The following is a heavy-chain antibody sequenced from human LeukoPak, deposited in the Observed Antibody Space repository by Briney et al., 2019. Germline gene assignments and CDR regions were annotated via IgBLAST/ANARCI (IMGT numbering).Heavy chain of an antibody. CDR3: ARVATIYDAFDI. V-gene: IGHV5-51*01. Sequence: GESLKISCNGSGYXFTNYWIGWVRQMPGKGLEWMGTICPGDSDTTYSPSFQGQVTMSADESISTAYLQWSSLTASDTAMYYCARVATIYDAFDIWGQGTMVTVSS. CDR2: ICPGDSDT. J-gene: IGHJ3*02. CDR1: GYXFTNYW. D-gene: IGHD5-24*01.